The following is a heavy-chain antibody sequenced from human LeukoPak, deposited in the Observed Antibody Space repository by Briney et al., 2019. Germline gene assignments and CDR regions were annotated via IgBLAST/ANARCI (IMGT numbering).Heavy chain of an antibody. CDR3: ARLIAVAANWFDP. V-gene: IGHV5-51*01. Sequence: TGESLKISCKGSGYSFTSYWIGWVRQMPGKGLEWMGIIYPGDSDTRYSPSSQGQVTISADKSISTAYLQWSSLKASDTAMYYCARLIAVAANWFDPWGQGTLVTVSS. CDR2: IYPGDSDT. CDR1: GYSFTSYW. D-gene: IGHD6-19*01. J-gene: IGHJ5*02.